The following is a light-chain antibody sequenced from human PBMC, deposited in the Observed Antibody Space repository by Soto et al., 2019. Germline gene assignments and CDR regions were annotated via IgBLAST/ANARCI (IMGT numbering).Light chain of an antibody. V-gene: IGKV1D-13*01. CDR1: RGIGSS. CDR2: DAS. J-gene: IGKJ3*01. Sequence: AIQLAQSPSSLSASVGDRLTITCRASRGIGSSLAWYQQKPGKTPKLLIYDASSLESGVPSRFSGSGSGTDFTLTISSLQPEDFATYYCQQFNNYPVTFGPGTKVDIE. CDR3: QQFNNYPVT.